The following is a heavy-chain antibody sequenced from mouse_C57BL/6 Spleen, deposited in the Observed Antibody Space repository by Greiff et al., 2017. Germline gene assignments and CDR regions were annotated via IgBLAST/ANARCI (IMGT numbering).Heavy chain of an antibody. Sequence: DVMLVESGGGLVQPGGSLKLSCAASGFTFSDYYMYWVRQTPEKRLEWVAYISNGGGSTYYPDTVKGRFTISRDNAKNTLYLQMSRLKSEDTAMYYCARSIRAMDYWGQGTSVTVSS. CDR3: ARSIRAMDY. J-gene: IGHJ4*01. CDR2: ISNGGGST. CDR1: GFTFSDYY. V-gene: IGHV5-12*01.